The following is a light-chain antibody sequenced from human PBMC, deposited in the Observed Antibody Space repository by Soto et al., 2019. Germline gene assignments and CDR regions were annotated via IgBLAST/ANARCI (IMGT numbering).Light chain of an antibody. CDR2: GAS. Sequence: DIMLTQSPGTLSLSPGERATLSCRASQSVRSSYFAWYQQKPGQAPRPLIFGASTRAPGIPDRFSGSGSGTDFTLTISKLEPEDFALFYCQQYGNSPLTFGGGTKVDIK. J-gene: IGKJ4*01. CDR3: QQYGNSPLT. CDR1: QSVRSSY. V-gene: IGKV3-20*01.